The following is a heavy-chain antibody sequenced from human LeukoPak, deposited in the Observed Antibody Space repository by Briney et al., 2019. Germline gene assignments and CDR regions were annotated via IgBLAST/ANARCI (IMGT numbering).Heavy chain of an antibody. CDR2: IYTSGST. D-gene: IGHD6-6*01. J-gene: IGHJ4*02. Sequence: SETLSLTCTVSGGSISSYYWSWIRQPAGKGLEWIGRIYTSGSTNYNPSLKSRITISVDTSKNQFSLKLSSVTAADTAVYYCARHDAGIAARPFDNWGQGTLVTVSS. CDR1: GGSISSYY. CDR3: ARHDAGIAARPFDN. V-gene: IGHV4-4*07.